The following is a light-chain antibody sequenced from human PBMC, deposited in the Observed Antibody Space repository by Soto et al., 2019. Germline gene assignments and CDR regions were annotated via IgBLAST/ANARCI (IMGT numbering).Light chain of an antibody. V-gene: IGKV1-5*03. Sequence: DIQMTQSPSTLSASVGDRVTITCRASQSISSWLAWYQQKPGKAPKLLIYKASSLESGVPSRFSGSGSGTEFTLTLSSLQPDDFATYYRQQYNSYPWTFGQGTKVEIK. J-gene: IGKJ1*01. CDR3: QQYNSYPWT. CDR1: QSISSW. CDR2: KAS.